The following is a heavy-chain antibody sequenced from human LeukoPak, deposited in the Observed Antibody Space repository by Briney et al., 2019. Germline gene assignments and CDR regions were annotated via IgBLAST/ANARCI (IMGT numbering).Heavy chain of an antibody. J-gene: IGHJ4*02. D-gene: IGHD6-13*01. CDR3: ARDLEAANTYYFDY. CDR2: ISSAGTT. V-gene: IGHV3-66*01. CDR1: GFTVSSSC. Sequence: PGGSLRLSCAASGFTVSSSCMSWVRQAPGKGLEWVSIISSAGTTYYADSVKGRFTISRDNSKNTVYLQVNSLRDEDTAVYYYARDLEAANTYYFDYWGQGTMVTVSS.